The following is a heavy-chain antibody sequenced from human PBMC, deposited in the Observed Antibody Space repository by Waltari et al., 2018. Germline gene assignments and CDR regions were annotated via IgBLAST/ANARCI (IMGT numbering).Heavy chain of an antibody. D-gene: IGHD3-16*01. CDR2: IKQDGSGK. V-gene: IGHV3-7*01. CDR3: AREGGLYYFDY. CDR1: GFTFSSYW. J-gene: IGHJ4*02. Sequence: EVQLVESGGGLVQPGGSLRLSCAASGFTFSSYWMSWVRQAPGKGLEWVANIKQDGSGKYYVDSVKGRFTISRDNAKNSLYLQMNSLRAEDTAVYYCAREGGLYYFDYWGQGTLVTVSS.